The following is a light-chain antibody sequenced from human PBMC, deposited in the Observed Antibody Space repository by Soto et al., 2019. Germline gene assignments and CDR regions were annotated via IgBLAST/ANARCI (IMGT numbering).Light chain of an antibody. CDR3: LQYNTWPYT. CDR2: GAS. J-gene: IGKJ2*01. Sequence: EIVMTQSPATSVSPGERATLSCRASESVSGNLAWYQQKPAQAPRLLIYGASTRATGVPARFTGRGSGTEFTLTISSLQSGDFAVYYCLQYNTWPYTFDQGTKLEIK. V-gene: IGKV3-15*01. CDR1: ESVSGN.